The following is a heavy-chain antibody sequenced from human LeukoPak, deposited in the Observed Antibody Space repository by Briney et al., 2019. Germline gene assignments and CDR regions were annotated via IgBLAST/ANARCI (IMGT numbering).Heavy chain of an antibody. CDR2: ISSSSSTI. Sequence: GGSLRLSCAASGFTFRSYSMNWVRQAPGKGLEWVSYISSSSSTIYYADSVKGRFTISRDNAKNSLYLQMNSLRAEDTAVYHCARANLGFDPWGQGTLVTVSS. CDR1: GFTFRSYS. CDR3: ARANLGFDP. J-gene: IGHJ5*02. V-gene: IGHV3-48*01.